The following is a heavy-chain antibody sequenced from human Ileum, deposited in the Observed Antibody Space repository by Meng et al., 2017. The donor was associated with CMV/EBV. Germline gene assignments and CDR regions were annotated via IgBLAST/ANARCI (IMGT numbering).Heavy chain of an antibody. Sequence: GESLKISCAGSGFTLSNYWMHWVRQAPGKGPLWVSRINSDGRSTTYADSVKGRFTISRDNAKNTLYPQMNSLRAEDTAEYYCVRGVEANGSWCWGQGTLVTVSS. D-gene: IGHD6-13*01. J-gene: IGHJ4*02. CDR2: INSDGRST. V-gene: IGHV3-74*01. CDR1: GFTLSNYW. CDR3: VRGVEANGSWC.